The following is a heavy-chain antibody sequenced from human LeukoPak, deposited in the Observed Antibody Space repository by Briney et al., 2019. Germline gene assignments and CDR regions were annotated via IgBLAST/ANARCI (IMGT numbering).Heavy chain of an antibody. V-gene: IGHV3-7*03. Sequence: GGSLRLSCAASGFTFSSYWMSWVRQAPGKGPEWVANIKQDGSEENFVDSVKGRFTISRDNSKNTLYLQMNSLRAEDTAVYFCAKTRSTNPDAAFDIWGQGTTVTVSS. CDR1: GFTFSSYW. D-gene: IGHD1-14*01. CDR2: IKQDGSEE. CDR3: AKTRSTNPDAAFDI. J-gene: IGHJ3*02.